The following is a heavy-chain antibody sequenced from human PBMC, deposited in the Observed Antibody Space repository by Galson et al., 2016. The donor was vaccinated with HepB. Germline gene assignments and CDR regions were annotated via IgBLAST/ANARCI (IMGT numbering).Heavy chain of an antibody. CDR1: GFIFSNSW. V-gene: IGHV3-7*01. CDR3: ARGQNCNGGDCYGGWFGP. CDR2: INPEGSED. Sequence: SLRLSCAASGFIFSNSWMSWVRQAPGKGLEWVANINPEGSEDYYVDSVKGRFTVSRDNAKNTLYLQMNSLRAEDTALYYCARGQNCNGGDCYGGWFGPWGQGTLVTVSS. J-gene: IGHJ5*02. D-gene: IGHD2-21*02.